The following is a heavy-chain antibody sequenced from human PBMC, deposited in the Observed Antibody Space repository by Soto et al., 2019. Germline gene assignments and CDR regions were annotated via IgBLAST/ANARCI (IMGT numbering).Heavy chain of an antibody. CDR3: TRGPPSHFGYDS. CDR2: VFYSGAT. V-gene: IGHV4-59*01. CDR1: GDSISSYY. Sequence: PSETLSLTCSVSGDSISSYYWTWIRQSPGKGLEWVGYVFYSGATNYNPSLKSRVTISLDASKKQVSLRLTSATAADTAVYYCTRGPPSHFGYDSWGQGTLVTVSS. J-gene: IGHJ4*02. D-gene: IGHD3-10*01.